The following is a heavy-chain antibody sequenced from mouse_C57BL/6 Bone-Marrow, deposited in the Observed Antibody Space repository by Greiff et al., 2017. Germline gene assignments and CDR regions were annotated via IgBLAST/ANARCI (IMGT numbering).Heavy chain of an antibody. CDR2: INPYNGGT. CDR3: ARVGKGAMDY. CDR1: GYTFTDYY. J-gene: IGHJ4*01. Sequence: EVQRVESGPVLVKPGASVKMSCKASGYTFTDYYMNWVKQSHGKSLEWIGVINPYNGGTSYNQKFKGKATLTVDKSSSTAYMELNSLTSEDSAVYYCARVGKGAMDYWGQGTSVTVSS. V-gene: IGHV1-19*01. D-gene: IGHD1-1*02.